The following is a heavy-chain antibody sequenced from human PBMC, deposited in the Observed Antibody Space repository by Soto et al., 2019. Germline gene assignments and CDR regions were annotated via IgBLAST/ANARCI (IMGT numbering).Heavy chain of an antibody. Sequence: QVQLQESGPGLVKPSQTLSLTCTVSGGSISSGDYCWSWIRQHPGKGLEWIGYIYYSGSTYYNPYLKSRVSISVDTSKNQFSLKLSSVTAADTAVYYCARAFVAGLVWSRRQASDRYNWFDPWGQGTLVTVSS. CDR3: ARAFVAGLVWSRRQASDRYNWFDP. J-gene: IGHJ5*02. CDR1: GGSISSGDYC. CDR2: IYYSGST. V-gene: IGHV4-31*03. D-gene: IGHD6-19*01.